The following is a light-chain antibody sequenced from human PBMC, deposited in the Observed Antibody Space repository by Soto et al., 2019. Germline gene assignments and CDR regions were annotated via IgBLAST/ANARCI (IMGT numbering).Light chain of an antibody. CDR3: GSYTSSRIYV. CDR1: SSGVGGYNY. V-gene: IGLV2-14*01. J-gene: IGLJ1*01. CDR2: EVS. Sequence: QSVLPQPASVSVSPGQSITISCTGTSSGVGGYNYVSWYQQHPGKAPKLMIYEVSNRPSGVSDRFSGSKSGNTASLTISGLQAEDEAGYYCGSYTSSRIYVFGAGTKVTVL.